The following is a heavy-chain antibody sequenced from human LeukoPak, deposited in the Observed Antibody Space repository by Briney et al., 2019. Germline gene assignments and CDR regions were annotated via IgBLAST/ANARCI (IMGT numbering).Heavy chain of an antibody. V-gene: IGHV1-46*01. CDR2: INPSGGST. CDR1: GYTFTSYY. Sequence: ASVKVSCKASGYTFTSYYMHWVRQAPGQGLEWMGIINPSGGSTSYAQKFQGRVTMTRDTSTSTVYMELSSLRSEDTAVYYCASAIPSYSRRRDSPPGYWGQGTLVTVSS. CDR3: ASAIPSYSRRRDSPPGY. D-gene: IGHD3-22*01. J-gene: IGHJ4*02.